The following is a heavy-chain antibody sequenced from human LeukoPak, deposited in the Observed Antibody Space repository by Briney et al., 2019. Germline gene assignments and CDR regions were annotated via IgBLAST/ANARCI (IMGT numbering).Heavy chain of an antibody. CDR2: IGGSGSST. V-gene: IGHV3-23*01. D-gene: IGHD3-10*01. CDR3: AKTSLLLWFGD. Sequence: GGSLGLSCAASGFTFSNYAMSWVRQAPGKGLEWVSAIGGSGSSTYYADSVKGRFTISRDNSKNTLYLQMNSLRAEDTAVYYCAKTSLLLWFGDWGQGTLVTVSS. CDR1: GFTFSNYA. J-gene: IGHJ4*02.